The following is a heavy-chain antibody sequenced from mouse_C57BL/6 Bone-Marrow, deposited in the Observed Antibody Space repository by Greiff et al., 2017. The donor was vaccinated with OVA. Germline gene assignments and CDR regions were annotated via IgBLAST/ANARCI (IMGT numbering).Heavy chain of an antibody. CDR2: IYPGDGDT. CDR3: ARGLLWLRRHYFDY. Sequence: VKLVESGAELVKPGASVKISCKASGYAFSSYWMNWVKQRPGKGLEWIGQIYPGDGDTNYNGKFKGKATLTADKSSSTAYMQLSSLTSEDSAVYYCARGLLWLRRHYFDYWGQGTTLTVSS. D-gene: IGHD2-2*01. V-gene: IGHV1-80*01. CDR1: GYAFSSYW. J-gene: IGHJ2*01.